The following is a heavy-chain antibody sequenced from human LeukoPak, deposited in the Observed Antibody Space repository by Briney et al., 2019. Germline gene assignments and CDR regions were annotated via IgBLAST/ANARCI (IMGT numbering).Heavy chain of an antibody. CDR1: GFTFSSYS. V-gene: IGHV3-48*04. J-gene: IGHJ4*02. Sequence: GGSLRPTCAASGFTFSSYSINWVRQAPGEGLEWVSYISSTSSAIYYADSVKGRFTISRDNAKNSLYLQMNSLRAEDTAVYYCARVIGSYGDSAYWGQGTLVTVSS. CDR3: ARVIGSYGDSAY. D-gene: IGHD3-16*01. CDR2: ISSTSSAI.